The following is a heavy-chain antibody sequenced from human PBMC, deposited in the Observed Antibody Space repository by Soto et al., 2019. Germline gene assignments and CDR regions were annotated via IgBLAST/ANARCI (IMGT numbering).Heavy chain of an antibody. V-gene: IGHV1-3*01. Sequence: ASVKVSCKASGYTFTSYAMHWVRQAPGQRLEWMGWINAGNGNTQYSQKFQGRVTITRDTSASTAYLEPSSLRSEDTAVYYFASERQLLGDAFDIWGQGTMVTVSS. D-gene: IGHD2-8*02. J-gene: IGHJ3*02. CDR3: ASERQLLGDAFDI. CDR2: INAGNGNT. CDR1: GYTFTSYA.